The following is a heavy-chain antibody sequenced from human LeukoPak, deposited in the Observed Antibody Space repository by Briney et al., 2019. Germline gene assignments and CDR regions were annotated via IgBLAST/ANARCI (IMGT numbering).Heavy chain of an antibody. J-gene: IGHJ4*02. D-gene: IGHD6-13*01. V-gene: IGHV4-39*01. CDR2: SYYSGST. CDR3: ARLGRIAAAGFDY. Sequence: SETLSLTCTVSGGSIRSSSYYWGWIRQPPGKGLEWIGHSYYSGSTYYNPSLKSRATISVDTSKNQFSLKLSSVTAADTAVYYCARLGRIAAAGFDYWGQGTLVTVSS. CDR1: GGSIRSSSYY.